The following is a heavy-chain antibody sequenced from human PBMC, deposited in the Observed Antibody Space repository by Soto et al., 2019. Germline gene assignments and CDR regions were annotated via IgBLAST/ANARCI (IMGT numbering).Heavy chain of an antibody. V-gene: IGHV4-39*02. D-gene: IGHD3-10*01. CDR1: GGSISSSICY. J-gene: IGHJ6*03. CDR2: IYYSGST. CDR3: ARRLGDPYYYMDV. Sequence: PSETLSLTCTVSGGSISSSICYWGWIRQPPGKGLEWIGSIYYSGSTYYNPSLKSRVTISVDTSKNHFSLKLTSVTATDTAVYYCARRLGDPYYYMDVWGKGTTVTVSS.